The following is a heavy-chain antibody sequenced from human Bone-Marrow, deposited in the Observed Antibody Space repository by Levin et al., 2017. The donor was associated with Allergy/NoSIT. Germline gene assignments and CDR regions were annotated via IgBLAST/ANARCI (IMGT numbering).Heavy chain of an antibody. CDR2: ISGGGVTT. V-gene: IGHV3-23*01. D-gene: IGHD4-11*01. CDR1: GFTFSDYA. CDR3: AKDRSYSGNAALDY. Sequence: GGSLRLSCAASGFTFSDYAMSWVRQAPGKGLEWLSHISGGGVTTYYADAVKGRFTISKDNSKNMLYLQMKSLRAEDTAVYFCAKDRSYSGNAALDYWGQGTLVTVSS. J-gene: IGHJ4*02.